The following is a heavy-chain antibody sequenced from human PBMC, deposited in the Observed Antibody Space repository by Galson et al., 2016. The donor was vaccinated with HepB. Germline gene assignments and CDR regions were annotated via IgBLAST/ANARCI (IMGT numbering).Heavy chain of an antibody. D-gene: IGHD6-6*01. V-gene: IGHV5-10-1*01. Sequence: QSGAEVKKPGESLTISCKGSESSFTNYKINWVRQMPGKGLEWMGRIDPFDSYTEYSPSFQGHVTISVAKSISTAYLQWSSLKASDTAIYYCARLPSRRYSGSSSYWGQGTLVTVSS. J-gene: IGHJ4*02. CDR1: ESSFTNYK. CDR2: IDPFDSYT. CDR3: ARLPSRRYSGSSSY.